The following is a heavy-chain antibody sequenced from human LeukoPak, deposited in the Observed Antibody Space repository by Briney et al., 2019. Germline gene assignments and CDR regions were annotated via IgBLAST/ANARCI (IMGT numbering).Heavy chain of an antibody. CDR3: AEGRGTGVTTPGAFDI. D-gene: IGHD1-26*01. CDR1: GFTFSGYG. Sequence: GGSLRLSCAASGFTFSGYGMSWVRQAPGKGLEWVSSISNTGGSTYYADSVKGRFTISRDNSKNTLYLQMNSLRAEDTAVYYCAEGRGTGVTTPGAFDIWGQGTMVTVSS. J-gene: IGHJ3*02. CDR2: ISNTGGST. V-gene: IGHV3-23*01.